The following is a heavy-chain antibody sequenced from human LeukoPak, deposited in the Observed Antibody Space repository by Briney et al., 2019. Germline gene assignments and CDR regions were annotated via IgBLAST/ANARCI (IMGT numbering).Heavy chain of an antibody. CDR2: IYYSGST. CDR1: GGSISSYC. D-gene: IGHD2-15*01. Sequence: SETLSLTCTVSGGSISSYCWSWIRQPPGKGLEWIGYIYYSGSTNYNPSLKSRVTISVDTSKNQFSLKLSSVTAADTAVYYCARGRYCSGGSCYAPWGQGTLVTVSS. V-gene: IGHV4-59*01. J-gene: IGHJ5*02. CDR3: ARGRYCSGGSCYAP.